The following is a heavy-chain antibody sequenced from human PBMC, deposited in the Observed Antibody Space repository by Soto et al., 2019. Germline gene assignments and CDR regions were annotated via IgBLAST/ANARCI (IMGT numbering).Heavy chain of an antibody. V-gene: IGHV4-34*04. D-gene: IGHD1-26*01. J-gene: IGHJ5*02. Sequence: QVQLQQWGAGLLKPSDTLSLTRAVYGGSFTNYYWSWIRPPPAKGLEWVGEINHRGSVKHNPSLRSGATLSAHTSKHQCCLNVSSVTAADTAIYYCCGCGSGNWFDPWAQGTLVTVSS. CDR3: CGCGSGNWFDP. CDR2: INHRGSV. CDR1: GGSFTNYY.